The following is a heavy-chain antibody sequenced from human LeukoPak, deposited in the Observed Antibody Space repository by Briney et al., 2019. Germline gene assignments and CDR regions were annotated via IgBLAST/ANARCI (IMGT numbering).Heavy chain of an antibody. D-gene: IGHD3-16*02. V-gene: IGHV3-7*01. J-gene: IGHJ3*02. Sequence: GGSLRLSCAASGFTFSSYWMSWVRQAPGKGLEWVANIKQDGSEKYYVDSVKGRFTISRDNAKNSLYLQMNSLRAEDTAVYYCARTTITFGGVIGAFDIWGQGTMVTVSS. CDR1: GFTFSSYW. CDR3: ARTTITFGGVIGAFDI. CDR2: IKQDGSEK.